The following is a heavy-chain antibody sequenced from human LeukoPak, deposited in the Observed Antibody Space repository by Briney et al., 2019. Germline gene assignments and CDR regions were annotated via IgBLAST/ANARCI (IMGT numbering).Heavy chain of an antibody. J-gene: IGHJ3*02. CDR1: GYSISSGYY. CDR2: IYHSGST. V-gene: IGHV4-38-2*02. D-gene: IGHD3-22*01. CDR3: ARERNYDSSGYIDAFDI. Sequence: PSETLSLTCAVSGYSISSGYYWGWIRQPPGKGLEWIGSIYHSGSTYYNPSLKSRVTISVDTSKNQFSLKLSSVTAADTAVYYCARERNYDSSGYIDAFDIWGQGTMVTVSS.